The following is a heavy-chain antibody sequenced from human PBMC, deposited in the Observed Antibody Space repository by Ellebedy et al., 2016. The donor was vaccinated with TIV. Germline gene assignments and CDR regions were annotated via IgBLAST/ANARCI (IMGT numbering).Heavy chain of an antibody. CDR1: GYTFTAHY. J-gene: IGHJ6*02. Sequence: ASVKVSCKASGYTFTAHYIHWVRQAPGQGLEWMGWINPDSGGTNFAQNFQGRVSMTRDASINTVYMQLSRLQSDDTAVYYCARVRRGSSGMDVWGQGTTVTVSS. CDR3: ARVRRGSSGMDV. D-gene: IGHD2-2*01. V-gene: IGHV1-2*02. CDR2: INPDSGGT.